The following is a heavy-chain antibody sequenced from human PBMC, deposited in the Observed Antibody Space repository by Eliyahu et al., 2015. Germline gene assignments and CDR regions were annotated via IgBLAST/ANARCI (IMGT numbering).Heavy chain of an antibody. J-gene: IGHJ6*03. D-gene: IGHD3-3*01. CDR1: GFSLSTSGVG. CDR2: IYWDDDK. CDR3: ARPRKDYDFWSGYYYYYMDV. Sequence: QITLKESGPTLVKPTQTLTLTCTFSGFSLSTSGVGVGWIRQPPGKALEWLALIYWDDDKRYSPSLKSRLTITKDTSKNQVVLTMTNMDPVDTATYYCARPRKDYDFWSGYYYYYMDVWGKGTTVTVSS. V-gene: IGHV2-5*02.